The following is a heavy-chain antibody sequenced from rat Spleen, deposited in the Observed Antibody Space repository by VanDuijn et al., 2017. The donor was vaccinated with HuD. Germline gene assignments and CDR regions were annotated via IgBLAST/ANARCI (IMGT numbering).Heavy chain of an antibody. V-gene: IGHV5-25*01. Sequence: EVQLVESGGGLVQPGRSMKLSCAASGFTFSNYYMAWVRQAPTKGLEWVASISTGGGNTYYRDSEKGRFTISRDNAKSTLYLQMDSLRSEDTATYYCARTTIAAMGPMDAWGQGASVTVSS. D-gene: IGHD1-2*01. CDR3: ARTTIAAMGPMDA. J-gene: IGHJ4*01. CDR1: GFTFSNYY. CDR2: ISTGGGNT.